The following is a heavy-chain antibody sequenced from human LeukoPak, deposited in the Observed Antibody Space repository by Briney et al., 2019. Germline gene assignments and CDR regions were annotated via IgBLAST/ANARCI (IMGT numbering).Heavy chain of an antibody. V-gene: IGHV4-59*01. Sequence: SETLSLTCTVSGDSISIYYWSWIRQPPGKGLEWIGYIYNSGNTNYNPSLKSRVTISLDTSKNQFSLKLTSVTAADTAVYYCARISTGTTDYWGQGTLVTVSS. CDR2: IYNSGNT. J-gene: IGHJ4*02. D-gene: IGHD1-7*01. CDR1: GDSISIYY. CDR3: ARISTGTTDY.